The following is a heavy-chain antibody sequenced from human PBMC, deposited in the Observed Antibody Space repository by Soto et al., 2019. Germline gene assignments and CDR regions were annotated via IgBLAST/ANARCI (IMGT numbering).Heavy chain of an antibody. V-gene: IGHV4-34*01. D-gene: IGHD2-15*01. CDR3: ARGRSCSGGSCYLRPRPYYFDY. CDR2: INHSGST. Sequence: PSETLSLTCAVYGGSFSGYYWSWIRQPPGKGLEWIGEINHSGSTNYNPSLKSRVTISVDTSKNQFSLKLSSVTAADTAVYYCARGRSCSGGSCYLRPRPYYFDYWGQGTLVTVSS. CDR1: GGSFSGYY. J-gene: IGHJ4*02.